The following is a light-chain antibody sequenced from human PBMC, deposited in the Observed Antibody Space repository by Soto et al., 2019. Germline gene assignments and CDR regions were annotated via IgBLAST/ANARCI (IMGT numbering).Light chain of an antibody. Sequence: AIQLTQSPSTLSASVGDRVTITCRASQGISSALAWYQQKPGKAPKLLIYDASSLESGVPSRFSGSGSGTDFTLTISSLQPEDFATYYCQQFNSYPITFGQGTRLEIK. J-gene: IGKJ5*01. CDR3: QQFNSYPIT. CDR1: QGISSA. CDR2: DAS. V-gene: IGKV1-13*02.